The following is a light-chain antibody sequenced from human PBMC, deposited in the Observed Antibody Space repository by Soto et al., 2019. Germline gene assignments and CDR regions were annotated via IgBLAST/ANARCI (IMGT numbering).Light chain of an antibody. Sequence: IQLTISPFSVSATVRARVTITCQASQDISNYLNWHHQKPGKAPKALIHDASNLATGVPSRFSGRGSGTEFTLTISSLQPDDFATYYCQNSNSYSEASGEGSKVDIK. V-gene: IGKV1-33*01. CDR1: QDISNY. CDR3: QNSNSYSEA. J-gene: IGKJ1*01. CDR2: DAS.